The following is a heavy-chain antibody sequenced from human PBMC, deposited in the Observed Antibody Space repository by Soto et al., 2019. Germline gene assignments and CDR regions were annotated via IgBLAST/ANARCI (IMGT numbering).Heavy chain of an antibody. CDR2: TYYRSKWYN. V-gene: IGHV6-1*01. CDR1: GDSVSSNSAA. CDR3: ARQSSSKYYCGMDV. D-gene: IGHD3-10*01. Sequence: QVQLQQSGPGLVKPSQTLSLTCAISGDSVSSNSAAWNWIRQSPSRGLEWLGRTYYRSKWYNDCAESVKSRITINPDTSRNQFCLQLNSVTPEDTAVYYCARQSSSKYYCGMDVWGQGTTVTVSS. J-gene: IGHJ6*02.